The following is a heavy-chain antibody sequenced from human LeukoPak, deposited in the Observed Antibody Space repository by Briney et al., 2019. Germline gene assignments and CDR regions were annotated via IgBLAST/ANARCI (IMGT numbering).Heavy chain of an antibody. J-gene: IGHJ4*02. CDR3: AGGIVGATIDY. D-gene: IGHD1-26*01. Sequence: SETLSLTCTVSGGSISSYYWNWIRQPPGKGLEWIGYIYYSGSTNYNPSLKSRVTISVDTSKNQFSLKLSSVTAADTAVYYCAGGIVGATIDYWGQGTLVTVSS. CDR1: GGSISSYY. CDR2: IYYSGST. V-gene: IGHV4-59*01.